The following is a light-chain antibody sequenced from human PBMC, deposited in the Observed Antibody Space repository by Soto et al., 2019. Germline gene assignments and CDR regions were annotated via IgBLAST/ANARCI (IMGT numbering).Light chain of an antibody. J-gene: IGKJ1*01. CDR1: QSVSSS. Sequence: EIFLTQSPDTLSLSPGERATLTCRASQSVSSSLAWYQQKPGQGPRLLIYGATTRATGIPARFSGSGSGTEFTLTISSLQSEDFAVYYCQQYNTWPPWTFGQGTKVDIK. CDR2: GAT. V-gene: IGKV3-15*01. CDR3: QQYNTWPPWT.